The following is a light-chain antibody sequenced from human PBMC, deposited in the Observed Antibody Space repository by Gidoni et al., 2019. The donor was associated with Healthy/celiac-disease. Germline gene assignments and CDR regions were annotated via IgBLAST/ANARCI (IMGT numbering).Light chain of an antibody. CDR2: GAS. Sequence: ENVLTQSPGTLSLSPGERATLSCRASQSVSSSYLAWYQQKPGQDPRLLIYGASSRATGIPDRFSGSGSGTDFTLTISRLEPEDFAVYYCQQYGSSPRTFGQGTKVEIK. CDR3: QQYGSSPRT. V-gene: IGKV3-20*01. J-gene: IGKJ1*01. CDR1: QSVSSSY.